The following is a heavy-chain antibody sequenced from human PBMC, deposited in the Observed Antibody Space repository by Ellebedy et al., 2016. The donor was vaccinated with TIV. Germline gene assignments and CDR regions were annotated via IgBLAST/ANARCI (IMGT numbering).Heavy chain of an antibody. V-gene: IGHV3-23*01. D-gene: IGHD4-23*01. Sequence: GESLKISCAASGFTFSNNAMSWVRQAPGKGLEWVSVISYSASNTYYADSVKGRFTISRDNSKDTLYLQMNSLRAEDTALYYCVKGYEAHYGGPEYWGQGTVVTVSS. CDR3: VKGYEAHYGGPEY. CDR2: ISYSASNT. CDR1: GFTFSNNA. J-gene: IGHJ4*02.